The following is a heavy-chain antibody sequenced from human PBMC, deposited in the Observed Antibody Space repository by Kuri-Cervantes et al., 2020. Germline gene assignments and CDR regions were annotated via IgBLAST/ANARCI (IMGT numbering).Heavy chain of an antibody. V-gene: IGHV1-2*02. Sequence: ASVKVSCKASGYTFTGHYIYWVRQAPGQGLEWIGWINPSRGGTNYAQKFQGRVTMTRDTSISTAYMELSRLRSDDTAVYYCARGGRIRYALTYYYGMDVWGQGTTVTVSS. CDR2: INPSRGGT. D-gene: IGHD3-9*01. J-gene: IGHJ6*02. CDR1: GYTFTGHY. CDR3: ARGGRIRYALTYYYGMDV.